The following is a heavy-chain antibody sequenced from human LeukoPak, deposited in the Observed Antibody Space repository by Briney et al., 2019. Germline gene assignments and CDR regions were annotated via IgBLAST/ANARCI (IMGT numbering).Heavy chain of an antibody. CDR2: INPSGGST. CDR1: GYTFTSYY. J-gene: IGHJ4*02. V-gene: IGHV1-46*01. CDR3: ARADSGSPRHRDKRPSYDY. Sequence: GASVKVSCKASGYTFTSYYMHWVRQAPGQGLEWMGIINPSGGSTSYAQKFQGRVTMTRDTSTSTVYMELSSLRSEDTAVYYCARADSGSPRHRDKRPSYDYWGQGTLVTVSS. D-gene: IGHD1-26*01.